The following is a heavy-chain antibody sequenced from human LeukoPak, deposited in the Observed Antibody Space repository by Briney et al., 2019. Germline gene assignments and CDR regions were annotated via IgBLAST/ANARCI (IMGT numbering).Heavy chain of an antibody. Sequence: KVSCKASGYSFTNYWIGWVRQKPGKGLEWVGIIHPGDSETRYSPSFQGQVTISVDKTISTAYLQWSSLKASDIAMYYCARHLGAVRGEIDSWRQGTLVTVSS. V-gene: IGHV5-51*01. CDR3: ARHLGAVRGEIDS. CDR1: GYSFTNYW. CDR2: IHPGDSET. J-gene: IGHJ4*02. D-gene: IGHD3-10*01.